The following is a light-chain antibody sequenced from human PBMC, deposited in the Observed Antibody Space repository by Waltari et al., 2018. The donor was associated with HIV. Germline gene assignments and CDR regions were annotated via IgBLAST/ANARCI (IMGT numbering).Light chain of an antibody. CDR2: EVS. CDR1: SSDVGGYTY. Sequence: QSALTQPASVSGSPGQPITISCTGTSSDVGGYTYVSWYQQHPGKAPKLMIYEVSNRPSGVSNRFSGSKSGNTASLTISGLQAEDEADYYCSSYTSSNVVFGGGTKLTVL. CDR3: SSYTSSNVV. V-gene: IGLV2-14*01. J-gene: IGLJ2*01.